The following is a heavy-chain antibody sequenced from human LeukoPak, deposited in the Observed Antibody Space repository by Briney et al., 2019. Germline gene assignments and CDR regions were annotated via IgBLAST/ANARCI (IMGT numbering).Heavy chain of an antibody. Sequence: SETLSLTCTISRVSIGTYYWSWIRQPPGKGLEWIGYISTGGSTNYNPSLKSQVTISGDTANNQFSLSLSSVTAADTAVYYCARRRTTGTTGYFDYWGQGTLVTVSS. D-gene: IGHD1-1*01. J-gene: IGHJ4*02. V-gene: IGHV4-4*09. CDR3: ARRRTTGTTGYFDY. CDR1: RVSIGTYY. CDR2: ISTGGST.